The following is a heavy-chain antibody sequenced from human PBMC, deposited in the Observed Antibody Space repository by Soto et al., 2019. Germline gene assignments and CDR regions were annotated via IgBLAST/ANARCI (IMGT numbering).Heavy chain of an antibody. CDR1: GGSFSGYY. CDR2: INHSGST. V-gene: IGHV4-34*01. Sequence: PSLTCAFYGGSFSGYYWSWIRQPPGKGLEWIGEINHSGSTNYNPSLKSRVTISVDTSKNQFSLKLSSVTAADTAVYYCASGYSSSWYFYYYGMDVWGQGTTVTVSS. J-gene: IGHJ6*02. CDR3: ASGYSSSWYFYYYGMDV. D-gene: IGHD6-13*01.